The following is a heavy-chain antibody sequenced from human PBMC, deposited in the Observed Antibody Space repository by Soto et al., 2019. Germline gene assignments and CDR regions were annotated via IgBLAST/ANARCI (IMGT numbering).Heavy chain of an antibody. CDR3: ARDPPPLYCSGGSCYFFDY. Sequence: GASVKVSCKASGYTFTSYAMHWVRQAPGQRLEWMGWINAGNGNTKYAQKLQGRVTMTTDTSTSTAYIELRSLRSDDTAVYYCARDPPPLYCSGGSCYFFDYWGQGTLVTVSS. J-gene: IGHJ4*02. CDR2: INAGNGNT. V-gene: IGHV1-3*01. D-gene: IGHD2-15*01. CDR1: GYTFTSYA.